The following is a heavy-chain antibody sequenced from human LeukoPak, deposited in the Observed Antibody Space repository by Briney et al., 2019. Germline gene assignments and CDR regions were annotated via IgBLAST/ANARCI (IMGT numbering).Heavy chain of an antibody. CDR1: GFTFSSYA. V-gene: IGHV3-23*01. J-gene: IGHJ4*02. CDR3: AKGYLRLGVLSLPPGVIDY. D-gene: IGHD3-16*02. CDR2: ISGSGGST. Sequence: GGSLRLSCAASGFTFSSYAMSWVRQAPGKGLEWVSAISGSGGSTYYADSVKGRFTISRDNSKNALYLQMNSLRAEDTAVYYCAKGYLRLGVLSLPPGVIDYWGQGTLVTASS.